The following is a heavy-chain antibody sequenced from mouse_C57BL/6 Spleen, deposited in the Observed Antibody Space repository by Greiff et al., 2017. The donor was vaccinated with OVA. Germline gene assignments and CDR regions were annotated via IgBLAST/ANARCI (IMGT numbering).Heavy chain of an antibody. CDR1: GFNIKDDY. CDR3: TTLRGSFAY. D-gene: IGHD2-12*01. V-gene: IGHV14-4*01. CDR2: IDPENGDT. J-gene: IGHJ3*01. Sequence: EVQLVESGAELVRPGASVKLSCTASGFNIKDDYMHWVKQRPEQGLEWIGWIDPENGDTEYASKFQGKATITADTSSNTAYLQLSSLTSEDTAVYYCTTLRGSFAYWGQGTLVTVSA.